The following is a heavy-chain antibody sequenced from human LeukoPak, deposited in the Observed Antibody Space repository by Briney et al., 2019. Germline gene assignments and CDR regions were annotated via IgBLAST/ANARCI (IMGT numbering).Heavy chain of an antibody. J-gene: IGHJ5*02. CDR3: ARVKRITIFGVVIMGTGFDP. CDR1: GGSFSGYY. D-gene: IGHD3-3*01. Sequence: SETLSLTCAVYGGSFSGYYWSWIRQPPGKGLEWIGEINHSGSTNYNPSLKSRVTISVDTSKNQFSLKLSSVTAADTAVYYCARVKRITIFGVVIMGTGFDPWGQGTLVTVSS. CDR2: INHSGST. V-gene: IGHV4-34*01.